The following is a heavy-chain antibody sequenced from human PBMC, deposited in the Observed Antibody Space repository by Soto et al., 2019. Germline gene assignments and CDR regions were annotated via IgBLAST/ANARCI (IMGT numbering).Heavy chain of an antibody. V-gene: IGHV1-18*01. Sequence: QVQLVQSGAEVKKPGASVKVSCKASGYTFTTYGISWLRQAPGQGLEWMGWISTNNGKTRDAQKLQGRVTMTTDTSTSSAYMEVRSLTSDDTAVYFCGREYCSSTSCFGVDYWGQGTLVTVSS. CDR2: ISTNNGKT. D-gene: IGHD2-2*01. CDR3: GREYCSSTSCFGVDY. CDR1: GYTFTTYG. J-gene: IGHJ4*02.